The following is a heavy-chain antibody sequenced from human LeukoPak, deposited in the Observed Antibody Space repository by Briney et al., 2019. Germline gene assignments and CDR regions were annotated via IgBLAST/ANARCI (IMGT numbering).Heavy chain of an antibody. Sequence: SETLSLTCTVSGASMKSYYWSWIRQPPGKGLEWIGYIFYSGDTNYNPSLKSRVTLSVDTSKNQFFLNLRSVTAADTAVYYCARQPYMLGAYYFDYWDQGTLVTVSS. CDR3: ARQPYMLGAYYFDY. V-gene: IGHV4-59*08. D-gene: IGHD1-26*01. CDR2: IFYSGDT. CDR1: GASMKSYY. J-gene: IGHJ4*02.